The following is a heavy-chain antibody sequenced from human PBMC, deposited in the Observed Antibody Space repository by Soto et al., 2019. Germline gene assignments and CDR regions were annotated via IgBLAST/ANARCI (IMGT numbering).Heavy chain of an antibody. J-gene: IGHJ4*02. CDR3: ARDYGDLGYDS. CDR2: LWNDGNTK. V-gene: IGHV3-33*01. Sequence: QVQLVESGGGVVQPGTSLTLSGAASGFTLSRNGMHWVRQAPGKGLEWVAILWNDGNTKYYADSVQGRFDISRDSSRNTLYLQMNSLRVEDTAIYYCARDYGDLGYDSWGQGTLVTVSS. CDR1: GFTLSRNG. D-gene: IGHD4-17*01.